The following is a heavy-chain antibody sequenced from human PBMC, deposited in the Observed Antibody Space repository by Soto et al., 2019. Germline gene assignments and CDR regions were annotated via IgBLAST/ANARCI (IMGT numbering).Heavy chain of an antibody. CDR3: ARGGSGRYYYYGMDV. J-gene: IGHJ6*02. CDR2: INHSGST. CDR1: GGSFSGYY. Sequence: QVQVQQWGAGLLKPSETLSLTCAVYGGSFSGYYWTWIRQPPGKGLEWIGEINHSGSTNYNPSLKSRVTISVDTSKNQFSLKLSSVTAADTAVYYCARGGSGRYYYYGMDVWGQGTTVTVSS. D-gene: IGHD3-10*01. V-gene: IGHV4-34*01.